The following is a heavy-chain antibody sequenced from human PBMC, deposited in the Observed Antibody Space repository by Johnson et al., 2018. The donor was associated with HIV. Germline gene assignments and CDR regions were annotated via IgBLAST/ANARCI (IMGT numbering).Heavy chain of an antibody. CDR2: IKQDGSEQ. CDR3: ARGFDWHGPTSAFHV. CDR1: GFTFSSYW. J-gene: IGHJ3*01. V-gene: IGHV3-7*05. D-gene: IGHD3-9*01. Sequence: EVQLVESGGGLVQPGGSLRLSCAASGFTFSSYWMSWVRQAPGKGLEWVANIKQDGSEQSYVDSVRGRFTISRDNTKNSLYLHMSSLRADDTAVYYCARGFDWHGPTSAFHVWGQGTMVSVSS.